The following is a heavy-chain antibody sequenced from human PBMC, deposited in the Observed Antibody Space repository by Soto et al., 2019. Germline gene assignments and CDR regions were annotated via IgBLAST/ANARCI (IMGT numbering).Heavy chain of an antibody. CDR1: GGSVSSGDYY. V-gene: IGHV4-30-4*01. D-gene: IGHD1-26*01. J-gene: IGHJ4*02. CDR3: AVNGGNYNFDN. CDR2: FSHSGNT. Sequence: QVQLRESGPGLVKPSQTLSLTCSVSGGSVSSGDYYWSWIRQSPGKGLEWIAYFSHSGNTYYSPSLKSRVTVSFNMSKKQFSLRLSSVTAADTATYYCAVNGGNYNFDNWGQGTLVTASS.